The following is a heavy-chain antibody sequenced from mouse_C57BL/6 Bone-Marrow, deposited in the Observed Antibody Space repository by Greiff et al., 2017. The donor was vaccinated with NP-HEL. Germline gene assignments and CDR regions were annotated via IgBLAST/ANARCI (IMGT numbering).Heavy chain of an antibody. CDR2: LDPSDSYP. CDR1: GYTFTSYW. D-gene: IGHD2-1*01. J-gene: IGHJ3*01. Sequence: QVQLQQPGAELVMPGASVKLSCKASGYTFTSYWMHWVKQRPGPGLEWIGELDPSDSYPNYHQKFKGKSTLTVDKSSRTADMQLSSLTSEESAVYYWAREDYGNYAWFAYWGQGSLVTVSA. CDR3: AREDYGNYAWFAY. V-gene: IGHV1-69*01.